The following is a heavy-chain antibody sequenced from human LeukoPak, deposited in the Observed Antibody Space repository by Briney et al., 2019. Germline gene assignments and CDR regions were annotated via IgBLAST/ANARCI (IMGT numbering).Heavy chain of an antibody. Sequence: HPGRSLRLSCAASGFKFSNYGMHWVRQAPGKGLEWVAVIWYDGSNKSYADSVKGRFTISRDNAKNSLFLQMNSLRDEDTAVYFCARDPEEGSDWGTTYAFDIWGQGTMVTVSS. CDR1: GFKFSNYG. CDR3: ARDPEEGSDWGTTYAFDI. J-gene: IGHJ3*02. CDR2: IWYDGSNK. D-gene: IGHD6-19*01. V-gene: IGHV3-33*01.